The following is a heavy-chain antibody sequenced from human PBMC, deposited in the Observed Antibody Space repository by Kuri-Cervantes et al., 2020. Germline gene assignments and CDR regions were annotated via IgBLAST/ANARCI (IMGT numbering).Heavy chain of an antibody. CDR3: ARSWGGSYYGYYFDY. CDR1: GFTFSNAW. J-gene: IGHJ4*02. CDR2: IKSKTDGGTT. Sequence: GESLKISCAASGFTFSNAWMSWVRQAPGKGLEWVGRIKSKTDGGTTDYAAPVKGRFTISRDDSKNTLYLQMNSLKTEDTAVYYCARSWGGSYYGYYFDYWGQGTLVTVSS. D-gene: IGHD1-26*01. V-gene: IGHV3-15*01.